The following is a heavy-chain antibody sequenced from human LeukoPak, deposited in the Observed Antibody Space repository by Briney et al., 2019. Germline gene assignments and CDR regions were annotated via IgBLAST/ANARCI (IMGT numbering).Heavy chain of an antibody. Sequence: ASVKVSCKASGYTFTSYDINWVRQATGQGLEWMGWMNPNSGNTGYAQKFQGRVTITRNTSIITAYMELSSLSSEDTAVYYYARGLPRDLVALDHWGQGTLVTVSS. CDR1: GYTFTSYD. CDR2: MNPNSGNT. J-gene: IGHJ4*02. V-gene: IGHV1-8*03. D-gene: IGHD2-8*02. CDR3: ARGLPRDLVALDH.